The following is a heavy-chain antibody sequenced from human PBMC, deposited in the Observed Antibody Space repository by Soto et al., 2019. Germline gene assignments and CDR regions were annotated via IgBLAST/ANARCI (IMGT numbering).Heavy chain of an antibody. Sequence: GGSLRLSCAASGFTFSSYTMNWVRQAPGKGLEWVSSISSSSSYIYYADSLKGRFTISRDNAKNSLYLQMNSLRAEDTAVYYCARGDYGDYLVDYWGQGTLVTVSS. CDR2: ISSSSSYI. V-gene: IGHV3-21*01. J-gene: IGHJ4*02. CDR3: ARGDYGDYLVDY. CDR1: GFTFSSYT. D-gene: IGHD4-17*01.